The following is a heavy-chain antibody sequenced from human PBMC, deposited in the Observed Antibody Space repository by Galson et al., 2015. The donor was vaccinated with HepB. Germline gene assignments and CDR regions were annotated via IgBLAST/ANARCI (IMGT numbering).Heavy chain of an antibody. CDR2: IIPIFGTA. D-gene: IGHD2-2*01. J-gene: IGHJ3*02. CDR3: ARASLPYQLLGTFDI. Sequence: SVKVSCKASGGTFSTYAITWVRQAPGQGLEWMGGIIPIFGTANYAQNFQDRVTITADESTTTAYMELSSLRSGDTAVYYCARASLPYQLLGTFDIWGQGTMVTVSS. V-gene: IGHV1-69*13. CDR1: GGTFSTYA.